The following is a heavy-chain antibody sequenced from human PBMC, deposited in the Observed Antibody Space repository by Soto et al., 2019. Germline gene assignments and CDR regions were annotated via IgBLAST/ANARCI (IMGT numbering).Heavy chain of an antibody. Sequence: ASVKVSCKASGYTFTSYAIHWARQAPGQRLEWMGWVNAGNGNTESSQKFQGRVTITRDTSASTAYMELSSLRSEDTAVYYCARERAPLKARPSQWQPIDPWGQGTLVTVSS. CDR1: GYTFTSYA. D-gene: IGHD2-8*01. CDR3: ARERAPLKARPSQWQPIDP. V-gene: IGHV1-3*01. J-gene: IGHJ5*02. CDR2: VNAGNGNT.